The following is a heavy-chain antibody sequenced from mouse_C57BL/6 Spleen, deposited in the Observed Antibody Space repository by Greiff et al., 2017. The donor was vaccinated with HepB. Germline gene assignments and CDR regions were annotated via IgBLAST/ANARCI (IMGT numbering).Heavy chain of an antibody. D-gene: IGHD2-1*01. CDR3: AREVYGNPFAY. J-gene: IGHJ3*01. CDR2: IIYDGSN. V-gene: IGHV3-6*01. CDR1: GYSITSGYY. Sequence: EVKLMESGPGLVKPSQSLSLTCSVTGYSITSGYYWNWIRQFPGNKLEWMGYIIYDGSNNYNPSLNNRISITRDTSKNQFFLKLNSVTTEDTATYYCAREVYGNPFAYWGQGTLVTVSA.